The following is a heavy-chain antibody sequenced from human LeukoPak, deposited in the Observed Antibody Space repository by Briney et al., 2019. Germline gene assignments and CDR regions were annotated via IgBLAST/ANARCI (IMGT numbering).Heavy chain of an antibody. D-gene: IGHD3-22*01. CDR1: GFTISSYA. CDR3: AKQRVSNGYCYFDY. CDR2: FSSGAST. Sequence: PGGSLRLSCAASGFTISSYAISWVRQAPGKGLEWVSSFSSGASTDYADSVKGRFTISRDNPKNTVYLQMNSLRAEDTAVYYCAKQRVSNGYCYFDYWGQGTLVTVSS. V-gene: IGHV3-23*01. J-gene: IGHJ4*02.